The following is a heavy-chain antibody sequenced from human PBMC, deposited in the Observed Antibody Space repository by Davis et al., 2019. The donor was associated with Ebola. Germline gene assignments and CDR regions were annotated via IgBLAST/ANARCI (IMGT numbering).Heavy chain of an antibody. Sequence: SETLSLTCTVSGGSIISSSSYWGWIRQPPRKGLEWIGSIYYSGSTYYNPSLKSRVTISVDTSKNQFSLKLSSVTAADTAVYYCARHRYSYGDNWFDPWGQGTLVTVSS. V-gene: IGHV4-39*01. D-gene: IGHD5-18*01. CDR3: ARHRYSYGDNWFDP. J-gene: IGHJ5*02. CDR1: GGSIISSSSY. CDR2: IYYSGST.